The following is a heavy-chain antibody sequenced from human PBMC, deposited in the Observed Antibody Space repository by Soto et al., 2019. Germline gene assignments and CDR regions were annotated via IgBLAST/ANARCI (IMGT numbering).Heavy chain of an antibody. D-gene: IGHD4-17*01. J-gene: IGHJ5*02. CDR1: GFTFNNYA. Sequence: PGGSLRLSCAASGFTFNNYAMNWVRQAPGKGLEWVATISGTGGSTYYADSVKGRFTISRDNSKNTLYLQMNSLRAEDTAIYYCARASHDYGGNWFDPWGQGTLVTVSS. CDR2: ISGTGGST. V-gene: IGHV3-23*01. CDR3: ARASHDYGGNWFDP.